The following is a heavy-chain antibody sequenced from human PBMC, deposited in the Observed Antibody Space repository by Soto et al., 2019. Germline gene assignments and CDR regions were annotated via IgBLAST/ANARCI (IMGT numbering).Heavy chain of an antibody. Sequence: PSETLSLTCTVSDGSISSSSYYWGWIRQPPGKGLEWIGSIYYSGSTYYNPSLKSRVTISVDTSKNQFSLKLSSVTAADTAVYYCARLRITMIVVVITTFDYWGQGTLVTVSS. CDR3: ARLRITMIVVVITTFDY. D-gene: IGHD3-22*01. V-gene: IGHV4-39*01. CDR1: DGSISSSSYY. J-gene: IGHJ4*02. CDR2: IYYSGST.